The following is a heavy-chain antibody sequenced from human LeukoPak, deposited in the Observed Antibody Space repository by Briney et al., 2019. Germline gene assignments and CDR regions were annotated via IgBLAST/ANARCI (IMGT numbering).Heavy chain of an antibody. CDR2: IYPGDSDT. CDR1: GYSFTSYW. D-gene: IGHD3-10*01. CDR3: ARYFRTMVRGVIIFDAFDI. J-gene: IGHJ3*02. Sequence: GESLKISCQGSGYSFTSYWIGWVRQMPGKGLEWMGIIYPGDSDTRYSPSFQGQVTISADKSISTAYLQWSSLKASDTAMYYCARYFRTMVRGVIIFDAFDIWGQGTMVTVSS. V-gene: IGHV5-51*01.